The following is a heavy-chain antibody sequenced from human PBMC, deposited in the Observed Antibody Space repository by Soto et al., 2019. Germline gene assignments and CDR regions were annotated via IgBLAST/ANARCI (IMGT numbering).Heavy chain of an antibody. CDR3: AKDSTYYDILTGYSFFDY. CDR1: GFTFSSYG. D-gene: IGHD3-9*01. CDR2: ISYDGSNK. J-gene: IGHJ4*02. Sequence: GGSLRLSCAASGFTFSSYGMHWVRQAPGKGLEWVAVISYDGSNKYYADSVKGRFTISRDNSKNTLYLQMNSLRAEDTAVYYCAKDSTYYDILTGYSFFDYWGQGTLVTVSS. V-gene: IGHV3-30*18.